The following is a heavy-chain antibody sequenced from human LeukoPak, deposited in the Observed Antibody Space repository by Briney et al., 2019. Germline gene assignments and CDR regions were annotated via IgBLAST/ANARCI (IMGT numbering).Heavy chain of an antibody. CDR3: ARRGSFNWFDP. J-gene: IGHJ5*02. CDR2: IYTSGST. D-gene: IGHD3-10*01. V-gene: IGHV4-4*07. Sequence: SETLSLTCTVSGGSISTYYWSWIRQPAGKRLEWIGRIYTSGSTSYNPSLKSRVTISVDTSKNQFSLKLSSVTAADTAVYYCARRGSFNWFDPWGQGTLVTVSS. CDR1: GGSISTYY.